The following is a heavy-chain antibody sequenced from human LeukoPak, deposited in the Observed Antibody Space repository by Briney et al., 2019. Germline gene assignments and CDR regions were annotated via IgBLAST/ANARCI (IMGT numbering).Heavy chain of an antibody. Sequence: GGSLRLSCAASGFTFSSYAMSWVRQAPGKGLGWVSAISGSGGSTYYADSVKGRFTISRDNSKNTLYLQMNSLRAEDTAVYYCAKDSVAGTGGFDYWGQGTLVTVSS. CDR3: AKDSVAGTGGFDY. CDR1: GFTFSSYA. CDR2: ISGSGGST. V-gene: IGHV3-23*01. J-gene: IGHJ4*02. D-gene: IGHD6-19*01.